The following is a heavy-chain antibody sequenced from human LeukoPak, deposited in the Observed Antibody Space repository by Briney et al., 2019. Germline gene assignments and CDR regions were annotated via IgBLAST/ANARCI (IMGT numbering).Heavy chain of an antibody. CDR1: GYTFTSYG. V-gene: IGHV1-18*01. CDR3: ARAHFITMVRGVILYFDY. CDR2: ISAYNGNT. D-gene: IGHD3-10*01. Sequence: GASVKVSCKASGYTFTSYGISWVRQAPGQGLEWMGWISAYNGNTNYAQKLQGRVTMTTDTSTSTAYMELRSLRSDDTAVYYCARAHFITMVRGVILYFDYWGQGTLVTVSS. J-gene: IGHJ4*02.